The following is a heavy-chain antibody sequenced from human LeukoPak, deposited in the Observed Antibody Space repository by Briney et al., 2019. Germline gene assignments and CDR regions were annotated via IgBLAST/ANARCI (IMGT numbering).Heavy chain of an antibody. CDR2: IYHSGST. D-gene: IGHD3-22*01. CDR1: GGSISSGGYC. CDR3: ARGPLHSLGDYDRRYYFDY. J-gene: IGHJ4*02. Sequence: SQTLSLTCAVSGGSISSGGYCWSWIRRPAGKGLEWIGYIYHSGSTYYNPSLKSRVTISVDRSKNQFSLKLSSVTAADTAVYYCARGPLHSLGDYDRRYYFDYWGQGTLVTVSS. V-gene: IGHV4-30-2*01.